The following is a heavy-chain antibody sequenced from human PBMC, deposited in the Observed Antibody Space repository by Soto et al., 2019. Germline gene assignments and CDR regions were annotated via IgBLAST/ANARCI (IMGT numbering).Heavy chain of an antibody. CDR3: ARGRSFYYYGLDV. Sequence: ASVKVSCKGSEDSVNNYIITWVRQAPGRGLEWMGGIIPMSGITNYAQKFQARVTITADESTTTAYMELSGLGSDDTAIYYCARGRSFYYYGLDVWGQGTAVTVSS. J-gene: IGHJ6*02. V-gene: IGHV1-69*13. D-gene: IGHD4-17*01. CDR1: EDSVNNYI. CDR2: IIPMSGIT.